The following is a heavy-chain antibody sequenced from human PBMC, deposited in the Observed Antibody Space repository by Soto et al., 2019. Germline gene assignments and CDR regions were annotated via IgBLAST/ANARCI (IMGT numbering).Heavy chain of an antibody. CDR3: ARDYGDYVGAFDI. CDR2: IYYSGST. J-gene: IGHJ3*02. Sequence: SETLSLTCTVSGGSISSYYWSWIRQPPGKGLEWIGYIYYSGSTNYNPSLKSRVTISVDTSKNQFSLKLSSVTAADTAVYYCARDYGDYVGAFDIGGQGTMVTVSS. CDR1: GGSISSYY. D-gene: IGHD4-17*01. V-gene: IGHV4-59*08.